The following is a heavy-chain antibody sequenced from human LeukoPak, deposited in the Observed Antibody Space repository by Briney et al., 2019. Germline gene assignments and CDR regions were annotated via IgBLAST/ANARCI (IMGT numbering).Heavy chain of an antibody. CDR2: INADGSTT. J-gene: IGHJ4*02. V-gene: IGHV3-74*01. CDR1: GFTFSTYW. D-gene: IGHD1-26*01. CDR3: FTSALSLIVHYPLAF. Sequence: PGGSLRLSCAASGFTFSTYWMHWVRQAPLKGLVWVSRINADGSTTNYADSVKGRFTISRDNTRNTVYLQMNSLRAEDTAVYYCFTSALSLIVHYPLAFWGQGTLVTVSS.